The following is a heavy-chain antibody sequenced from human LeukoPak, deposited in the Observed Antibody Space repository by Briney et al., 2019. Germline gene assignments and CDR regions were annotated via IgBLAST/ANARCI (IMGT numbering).Heavy chain of an antibody. Sequence: PGGSLGLSCAAPGFTFSSYSMNWVRQAPGKGLEWVSSISSSSSYIYYADSVEGRFTISRDNAKNSLYLQMNSLRAEDTAVYYCARGFSSGWHVWDYFDYWGQGTLVTVSS. V-gene: IGHV3-21*01. J-gene: IGHJ4*02. CDR2: ISSSSSYI. CDR1: GFTFSSYS. CDR3: ARGFSSGWHVWDYFDY. D-gene: IGHD6-19*01.